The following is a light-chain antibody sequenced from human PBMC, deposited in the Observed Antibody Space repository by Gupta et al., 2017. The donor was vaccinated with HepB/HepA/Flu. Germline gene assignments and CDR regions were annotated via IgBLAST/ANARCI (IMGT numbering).Light chain of an antibody. J-gene: IGKJ3*01. CDR1: QSVSSY. V-gene: IGKV3-11*01. CDR2: GAS. CDR3: HQRSNWPRT. Sequence: EIVLTQSPATLSLSPGERATLSCRASQSVSSYLAWYQHKPGQAPRLLIYGASNRAPGIPARFSGSGSGTDFTLSISTLEPEDFAVYYCHQRSNWPRTFGPGTKVEIK.